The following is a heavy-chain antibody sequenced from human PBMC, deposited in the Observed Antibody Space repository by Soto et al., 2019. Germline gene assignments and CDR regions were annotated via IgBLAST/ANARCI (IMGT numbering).Heavy chain of an antibody. CDR1: EFTFSDYW. CDR2: IKSDGYTS. CDR3: ARGAYDFRSGYHPYYYYGIDV. V-gene: IGHV3-74*01. Sequence: PGGSLRLSCAASEFTFSDYWMHWVRQAPGKGLVWVSRIKSDGYTSTYADSVKGRFTISRDNAKNTPFLQMNSLRVEEKAVYYCARGAYDFRSGYHPYYYYGIDVCGQGTTVTVYS. D-gene: IGHD3-3*01. J-gene: IGHJ6*02.